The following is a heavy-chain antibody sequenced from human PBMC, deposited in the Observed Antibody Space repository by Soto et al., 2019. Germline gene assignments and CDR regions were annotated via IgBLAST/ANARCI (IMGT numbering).Heavy chain of an antibody. Sequence: GGSLRLSCVASGFTFNDFTMYWVRQAPGKGLEWVSLITGDGLNSYYADSVKGRFSISRDNSKESLYLHMTSLRNEDTALYYCARDLRAPETSGWFAYGMDVWGQGTPVTVSS. J-gene: IGHJ6*02. CDR2: ITGDGLNS. CDR1: GFTFNDFT. D-gene: IGHD6-19*01. V-gene: IGHV3-43*01. CDR3: ARDLRAPETSGWFAYGMDV.